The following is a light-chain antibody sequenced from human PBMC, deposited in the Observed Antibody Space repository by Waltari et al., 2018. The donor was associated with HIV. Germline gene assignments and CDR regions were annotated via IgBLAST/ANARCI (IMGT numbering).Light chain of an antibody. CDR3: LLSSSNDYWV. CDR2: DTS. V-gene: IGLV7-46*01. J-gene: IGLJ3*02. CDR1: TGAVTSGHY. Sequence: QAVVTQEPSLTVSPGGTVTLTCGSSTGAVTSGHYPYWFQQKPGQAPRTLIYDTSNRHSWTPARFSGSLLGGKAALTLSGAQPEDEAEYYCLLSSSNDYWVFGGGTKLTVL.